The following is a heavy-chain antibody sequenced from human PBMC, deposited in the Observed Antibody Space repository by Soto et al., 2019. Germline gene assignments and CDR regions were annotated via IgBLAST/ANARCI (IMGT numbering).Heavy chain of an antibody. D-gene: IGHD4-17*01. J-gene: IGHJ4*02. Sequence: QLQLQESGPGLVKPSETLSLTCTVSGGSISSSSYYWGWIRQPPGKGLESIGSIYYSGSTYYNPSLKSRVTISVDTSKNQFSLKLSSVTAADTAVYYCARATVTTFFDYWGQGTLVTVSS. CDR2: IYYSGST. V-gene: IGHV4-39*01. CDR3: ARATVTTFFDY. CDR1: GGSISSSSYY.